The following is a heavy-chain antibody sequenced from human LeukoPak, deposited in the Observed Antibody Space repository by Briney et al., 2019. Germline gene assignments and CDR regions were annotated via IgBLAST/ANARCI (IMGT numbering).Heavy chain of an antibody. D-gene: IGHD5-24*01. CDR2: INTSGST. Sequence: PSETLSLICTVSGGSISSGNYYWGWIRQPPGKGLEWIGRINTSGSTNYNPSLKSRVTMSEDMSRNQFFLKVSSVTAADTAVYYCARSGRDGYNPHFDFWGQGTLVTVSS. CDR3: ARSGRDGYNPHFDF. CDR1: GGSISSGNYY. J-gene: IGHJ4*02. V-gene: IGHV4-61*02.